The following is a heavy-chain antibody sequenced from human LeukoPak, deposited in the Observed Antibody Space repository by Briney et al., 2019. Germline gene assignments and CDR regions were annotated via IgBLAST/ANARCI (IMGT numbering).Heavy chain of an antibody. CDR2: IGGSVSST. J-gene: IGHJ4*02. V-gene: IGHV3-23*01. D-gene: IGHD2-21*02. CDR1: GCTFSSYA. CDR3: AKGCGGDCYGYIDY. Sequence: GGSLRLSCVVSGCTFSSYAMSWVRQAPGKGLEWASGIGGSVSSTYYADSVKGRFTISRDNSKNTLYLQMNTLRADDTAVYYCAKGCGGDCYGYIDYWGQGTLVTVSS.